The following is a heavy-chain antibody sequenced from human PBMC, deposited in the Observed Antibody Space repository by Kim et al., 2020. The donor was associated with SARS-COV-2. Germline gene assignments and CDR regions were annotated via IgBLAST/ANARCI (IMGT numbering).Heavy chain of an antibody. J-gene: IGHJ6*01. V-gene: IGHV3-23*01. D-gene: IGHD2-21*01. CDR1: GFTFSNYG. Sequence: GGSLRLSCAASGFTFSNYGLSWVRQAPGEGLEWVSSISDSGESTYYADSVKGRFTISRDNSKNTLYLQMNGLRVEDTAVYYCANCGGGTNWAYHYDMDV. CDR2: ISDSGEST. CDR3: ANCGGGTNWAYHYDMDV.